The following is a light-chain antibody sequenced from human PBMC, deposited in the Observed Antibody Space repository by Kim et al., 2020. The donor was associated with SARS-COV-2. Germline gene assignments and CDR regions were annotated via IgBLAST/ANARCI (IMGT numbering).Light chain of an antibody. CDR2: GNR. Sequence: GVIISCTGGKANIGEDYDVHWYQQLPETAPKLLIYGNRNRPSGVPDRFSGSRSGTSASLAITGLQAEDEADYCCQSYDGSLSIVIFGGGTQLTVL. CDR1: KANIGEDYD. J-gene: IGLJ2*01. V-gene: IGLV1-40*01. CDR3: QSYDGSLSIVI.